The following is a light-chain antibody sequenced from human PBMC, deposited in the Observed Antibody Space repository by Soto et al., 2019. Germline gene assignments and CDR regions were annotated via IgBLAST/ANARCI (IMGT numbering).Light chain of an antibody. CDR1: SSDVGGYNY. V-gene: IGLV2-8*01. J-gene: IGLJ2*01. CDR2: EVT. CDR3: SSYAGSNNYVI. Sequence: QSALTQPPSASGSPGQSVTISCTGTSSDVGGYNYVSWYQQHPGKAPKLIISEVTKRPSGVPDRFSGSKSGSTASLTVSGLQAEDEADYYCSSYAGSNNYVIFGGGTQLTVL.